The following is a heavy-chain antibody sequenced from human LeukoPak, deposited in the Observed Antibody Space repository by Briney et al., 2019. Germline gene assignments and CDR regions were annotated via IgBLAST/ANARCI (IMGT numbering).Heavy chain of an antibody. V-gene: IGHV3-23*01. J-gene: IGHJ4*02. CDR3: AKDVYYSYYYDSSGYYLDY. D-gene: IGHD3-22*01. CDR1: GFTFSSYA. Sequence: PGGSLRLSCAASGFTFSSYAMSWVRQAPGKGLEWVSAISGSGGSTYYADSVKGRFTISRDNSKNTLYLQMNSLRAEDTAVYYCAKDVYYSYYYDSSGYYLDYWGQGTLVTVSS. CDR2: ISGSGGST.